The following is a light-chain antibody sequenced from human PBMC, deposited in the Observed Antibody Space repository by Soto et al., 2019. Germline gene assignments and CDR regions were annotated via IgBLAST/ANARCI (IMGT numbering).Light chain of an antibody. CDR1: QNINSY. J-gene: IGKJ5*01. CDR3: QQSYSTLVS. Sequence: DLQMTQTPSSLSASVGDRVTVTCRASQNINSYLNWYQQKPGKAPTLLISRVSTLQSGVPSRFSGSGSETEFSLTISSLQPEDFAIYYCQQSYSTLVSFGQGTRLEIK. CDR2: RVS. V-gene: IGKV1-39*01.